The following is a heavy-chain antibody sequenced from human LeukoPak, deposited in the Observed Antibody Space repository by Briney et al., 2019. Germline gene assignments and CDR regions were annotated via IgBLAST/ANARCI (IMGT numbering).Heavy chain of an antibody. CDR2: ISAYNGNT. D-gene: IGHD3-22*01. V-gene: IGHV1-18*01. J-gene: IGHJ6*03. CDR1: GYTFTSYG. CDR3: ARRSPGSSGYYSNVNYYYYMDV. Sequence: ASVKVSCKASGYTFTSYGISWVRQAPGQGLEWMGWISAYNGNTNYAQKLQGRVTMTTDTSTSTAYMELRSLRSDDTAVYYCARRSPGSSGYYSNVNYYYYMDVWGKGTTVTVSS.